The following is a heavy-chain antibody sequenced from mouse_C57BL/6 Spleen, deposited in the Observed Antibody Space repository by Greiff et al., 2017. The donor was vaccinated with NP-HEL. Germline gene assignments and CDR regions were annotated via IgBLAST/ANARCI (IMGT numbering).Heavy chain of an antibody. J-gene: IGHJ3*01. Sequence: QVQLQQSGAELVKPGASVKISCKASGYAFSSYWMNWVKQRPGKGLEWIGQIYPGDGDTNYNGKFKGKATLTADKSSSTAYMQLSSLTSEDSAVYFCAQSRWLLQAWFAYWGQGTLVTVSA. CDR2: IYPGDGDT. D-gene: IGHD2-3*01. CDR3: AQSRWLLQAWFAY. V-gene: IGHV1-80*01. CDR1: GYAFSSYW.